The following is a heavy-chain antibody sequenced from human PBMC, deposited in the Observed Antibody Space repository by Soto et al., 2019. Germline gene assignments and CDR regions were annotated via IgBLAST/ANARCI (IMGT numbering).Heavy chain of an antibody. CDR1: GGSISSSSYY. CDR2: IYYSGTT. CDR3: AGPDLYYFDY. V-gene: IGHV4-39*01. Sequence: TSETLSLTCTVSGGSISSSSYYWGWIRQPPGKGLEWIGSIYYSGTTYYNPSLKSRVTISVDTSKNQFSLKLSSVTAADTAMYYCAGPDLYYFDYWGQGTLVTVS. J-gene: IGHJ4*02.